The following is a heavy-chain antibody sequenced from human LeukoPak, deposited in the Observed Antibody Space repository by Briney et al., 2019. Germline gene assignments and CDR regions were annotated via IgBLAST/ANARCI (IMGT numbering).Heavy chain of an antibody. CDR2: INPNSGGT. D-gene: IGHD3-22*01. CDR3: ARGVIRITMIVGY. J-gene: IGHJ4*02. V-gene: IGHV1-2*02. Sequence: GESLQISCQGSGSSFTSYYMHWVRQAPGQGLEWMGWINPNSGGTNYAQKFQGRVTMTRDTSISTAYMELSRLRSDDMAVYYCARGVIRITMIVGYWGQGTLVTVSS. CDR1: GSSFTSYY.